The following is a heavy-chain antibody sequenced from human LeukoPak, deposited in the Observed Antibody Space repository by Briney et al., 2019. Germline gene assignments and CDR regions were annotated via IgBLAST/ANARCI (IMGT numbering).Heavy chain of an antibody. D-gene: IGHD3-3*01. CDR1: GFTFSSYA. CDR3: ARASASAGLRFLEWFPDY. J-gene: IGHJ4*02. Sequence: GGSLRLSCAASGFTFSSYAMSWVRQAPGKGLEWVSAISGSGGSTYYADSVKGRFTISRDNSKNTLYLQMNSLRAEDMAVYYCARASASAGLRFLEWFPDYWGQGTLVTVSS. V-gene: IGHV3-23*01. CDR2: ISGSGGST.